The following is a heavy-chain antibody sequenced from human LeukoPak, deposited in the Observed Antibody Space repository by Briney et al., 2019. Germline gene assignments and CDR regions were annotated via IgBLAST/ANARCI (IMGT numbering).Heavy chain of an antibody. CDR3: ARDQMATVRKFDY. CDR1: GGSISSYSYY. CDR2: IYYSGST. D-gene: IGHD5-24*01. V-gene: IGHV4-39*07. Sequence: SETLSLTCTVSGGSISSYSYYWGWIRQPPGKGLEWIGSIYYSGSTYYNPSLKSRVTISVDTSKNQFSLKLSSVTAADTAVYYCARDQMATVRKFDYWGQGTLVTVSS. J-gene: IGHJ4*02.